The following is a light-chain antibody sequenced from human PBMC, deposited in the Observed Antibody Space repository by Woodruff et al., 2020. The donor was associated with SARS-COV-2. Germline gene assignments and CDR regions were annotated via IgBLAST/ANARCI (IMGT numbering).Light chain of an antibody. CDR2: QDI. V-gene: IGLV3-1*01. CDR3: QAWDSDSSSVV. Sequence: QDIQRPAGVPDRFSASNFGDTATLTISGAQAADEADYYCQAWDSDSSSVVFGGGTKLTVL. J-gene: IGLJ2*01.